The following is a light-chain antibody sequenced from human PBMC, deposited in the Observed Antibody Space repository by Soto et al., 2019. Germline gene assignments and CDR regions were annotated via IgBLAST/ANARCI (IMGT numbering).Light chain of an antibody. CDR3: LQDYSYPRT. J-gene: IGKJ1*01. V-gene: IGKV1-6*01. Sequence: AIQMTQSPSSLSASIGDRVTITCRASQSIRNDLGWYQQKPGKAPNLLIYAASNLQSGVPSRFSGSGSGTDFTITISSLQPDDFAKYYCLQDYSYPRTFGQGTKVEIK. CDR2: AAS. CDR1: QSIRND.